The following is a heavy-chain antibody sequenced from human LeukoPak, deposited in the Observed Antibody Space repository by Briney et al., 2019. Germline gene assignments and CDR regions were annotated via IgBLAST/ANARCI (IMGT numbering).Heavy chain of an antibody. CDR3: ARDGDDSSGYYCVDNNWFDP. V-gene: IGHV1-18*01. CDR1: GYTFTSYG. D-gene: IGHD3-22*01. J-gene: IGHJ5*02. CDR2: ISAYNGNT. Sequence: GASVKVSCKASGYTFTSYGISWVRQAPGQGLEWMGWISAYNGNTNYAQKLQGRVTMTTDTSTSTAYMELRSLRSDDTAVYYCARDGDDSSGYYCVDNNWFDPWGQGTLVTVSS.